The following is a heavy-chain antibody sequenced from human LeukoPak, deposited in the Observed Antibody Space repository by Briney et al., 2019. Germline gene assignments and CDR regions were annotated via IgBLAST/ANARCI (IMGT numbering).Heavy chain of an antibody. D-gene: IGHD6-6*01. CDR2: IYYSGST. V-gene: IGHV4-59*13. Sequence: SETRSFTGTVSVASISTNYWSWIRKPPGKGRKGIAYIYYSGSTKYNASLKSRVTISLDTSKNQFSLNLSSVTAADTAVYYCARALSSITPRVDIWGQGIMVTVSS. J-gene: IGHJ3*02. CDR1: VASISTNY. CDR3: ARALSSITPRVDI.